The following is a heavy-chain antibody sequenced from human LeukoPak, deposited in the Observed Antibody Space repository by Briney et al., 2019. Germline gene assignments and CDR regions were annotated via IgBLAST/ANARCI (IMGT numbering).Heavy chain of an antibody. J-gene: IGHJ3*02. CDR2: INWNGGST. D-gene: IGHD4-17*01. V-gene: IGHV3-20*04. CDR1: GFTFDDYG. CDR3: ARELPNDYGDYADAFDI. Sequence: GGSLRLSCAASGFTFDDYGMSWVRQAPGKGLEWVSGINWNGGSTGYADSVKGRFTISRDNAKNSLYLQMNSLRAEDTALYYCARELPNDYGDYADAFDIWGQGTMVTVSS.